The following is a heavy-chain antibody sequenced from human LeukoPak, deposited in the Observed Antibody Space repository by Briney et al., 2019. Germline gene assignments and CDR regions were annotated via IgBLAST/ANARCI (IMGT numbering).Heavy chain of an antibody. V-gene: IGHV3-7*04. Sequence: PGGSLRLSCAASGFTFSNYWMSWVRQAPGKGLEWVANIKQDGSEKYYVDSVKGRFTISRDNAKNSLYLQMNSLRAEDTAVYYCARGGYSYGPVFPTDYWGQGTLVTVSS. CDR1: GFTFSNYW. CDR2: IKQDGSEK. D-gene: IGHD5-18*01. CDR3: ARGGYSYGPVFPTDY. J-gene: IGHJ4*02.